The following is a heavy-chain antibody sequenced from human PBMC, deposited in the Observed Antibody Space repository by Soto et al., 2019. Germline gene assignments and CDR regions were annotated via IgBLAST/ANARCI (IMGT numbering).Heavy chain of an antibody. J-gene: IGHJ6*02. V-gene: IGHV1-69*13. CDR2: IIPIFGTA. CDR1: GGTFSSYA. CDR3: VSYYYDSSAFPIYYYYGMDV. Sequence: ASVKVSCKASGGTFSSYAISWVRQAPGQGLEWMGGIIPIFGTANYAQKFQGRVTITADESTSTAYTELSSLRSEDTAVYYCVSYYYDSSAFPIYYYYGMDVWGQGTTVTVSS. D-gene: IGHD3-22*01.